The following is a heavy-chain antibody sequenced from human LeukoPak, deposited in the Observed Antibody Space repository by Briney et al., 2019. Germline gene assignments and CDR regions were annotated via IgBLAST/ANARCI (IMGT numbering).Heavy chain of an antibody. J-gene: IGHJ6*02. Sequence: PGRSLRLSCAASGFTFSSYGMHWVRQAPGKGLEWVAVISYDGSNKYYADSVKGRFTISRDNSKNTLYLQMNSLRAEDTAVYYCAKGGAVAGNYYYGMDVWGQGTTVTVSS. V-gene: IGHV3-30*18. CDR1: GFTFSSYG. CDR2: ISYDGSNK. CDR3: AKGGAVAGNYYYGMDV. D-gene: IGHD6-19*01.